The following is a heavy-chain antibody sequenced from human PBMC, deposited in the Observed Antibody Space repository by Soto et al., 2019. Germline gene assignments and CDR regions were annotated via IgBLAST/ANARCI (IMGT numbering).Heavy chain of an antibody. CDR1: GGSITSTIHS. D-gene: IGHD2-8*02. Sequence: SDTLCLTCTVSGGSITSTIHSWAWLRQPPGQGLEWIAPIKYSGDTYYNPSLKSGVTMSLDTSKNQLSLNLISVTAADTAMYYCARAWSVRYYYYMDVWGKGTMVTVSS. V-gene: IGHV4-39*01. J-gene: IGHJ6*03. CDR2: IKYSGDT. CDR3: ARAWSVRYYYYMDV.